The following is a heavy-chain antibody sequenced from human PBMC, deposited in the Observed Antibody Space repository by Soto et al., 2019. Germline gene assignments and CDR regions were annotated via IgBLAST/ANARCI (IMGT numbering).Heavy chain of an antibody. V-gene: IGHV1-18*01. CDR1: GYTFTSHG. CDR2: ISAYNGNT. CDR3: ARDRGAYGMDV. J-gene: IGHJ6*02. Sequence: QVQLVQSGAEVKKPGASVKVSCKASGYTFTSHGISWVRQAPGQGLEWMGGISAYNGNTNYAQKLQGRVTMTTDTSTSTVNMELRSLRSDDTAVYYCARDRGAYGMDVWGQGTTVTVAS.